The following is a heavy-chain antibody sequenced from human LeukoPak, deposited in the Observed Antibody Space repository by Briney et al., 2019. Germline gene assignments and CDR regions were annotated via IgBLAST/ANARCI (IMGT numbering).Heavy chain of an antibody. CDR1: GFTFDDYA. Sequence: GGSLRLSCAASGFTFDDYAMHWVRQAPGKGLEWVSLISWDGGSTYYADYVKGRFTISRDNSKNSLYLQMNSLRAEDTALYYCAKGKGYYGSGSYYPIDYWGQGTLVTVSS. CDR3: AKGKGYYGSGSYYPIDY. J-gene: IGHJ4*02. D-gene: IGHD3-10*01. CDR2: ISWDGGST. V-gene: IGHV3-43D*03.